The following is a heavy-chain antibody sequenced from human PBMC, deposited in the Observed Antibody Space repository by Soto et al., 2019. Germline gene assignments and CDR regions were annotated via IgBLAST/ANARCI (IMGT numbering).Heavy chain of an antibody. CDR1: GFTFSGYY. CDR3: AGARARSAFDI. Sequence: EVQLVESGGGLVQPGGSLRLSFAASGFTFSGYYMNWVRQAPGKGLEWISYISPSSSTIYYADSVKGRFTISRDNAKNSLYLQMISLRAEDTAIYYCAGARARSAFDIWGQGTMVTVSS. J-gene: IGHJ3*02. V-gene: IGHV3-48*01. CDR2: ISPSSSTI.